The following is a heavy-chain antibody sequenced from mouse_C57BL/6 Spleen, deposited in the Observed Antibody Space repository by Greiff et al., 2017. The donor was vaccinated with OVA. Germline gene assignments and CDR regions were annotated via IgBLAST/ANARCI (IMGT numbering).Heavy chain of an antibody. J-gene: IGHJ1*03. D-gene: IGHD2-4*01. CDR3: ARMITTPYWYFDV. CDR2: ISSGSSTI. Sequence: EVQRVESGGGLVKPGGSLKLSCAASGFTFSDYGMHWVRQAPEKGLEWVAYISSGSSTIYYADTVKGRFTISRDNAKNTLFLQMTSLRSEDTAMYYCARMITTPYWYFDVWGTGTTVTVSS. V-gene: IGHV5-17*01. CDR1: GFTFSDYG.